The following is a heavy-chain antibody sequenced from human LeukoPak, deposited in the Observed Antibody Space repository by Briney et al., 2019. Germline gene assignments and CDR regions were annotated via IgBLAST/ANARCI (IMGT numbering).Heavy chain of an antibody. J-gene: IGHJ4*02. V-gene: IGHV3-53*01. CDR2: IYSGGST. CDR3: ARLSGSYYEADY. D-gene: IGHD1-26*01. Sequence: GGSLRLSCAASGSTVGSSYMGWVRQAPGKGLEWVSVIYSGGSTYYADSMKGRFTLSRDNSKNTLYLQMNSLRAEDTAVYYCARLSGSYYEADYWGQGTLVTVSS. CDR1: GSTVGSSY.